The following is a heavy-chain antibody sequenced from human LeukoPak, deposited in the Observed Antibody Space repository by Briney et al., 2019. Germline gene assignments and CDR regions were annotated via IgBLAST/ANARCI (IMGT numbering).Heavy chain of an antibody. D-gene: IGHD3-3*01. CDR1: GLTFSSYW. Sequence: GGSLRLSCAASGLTFSSYWMHWVRQAPGKGLVWVSRINSDGSSTNYADSVKGRFTIPRDNAKNTLYLQMNSLRAEDTAVYYCARGHDFWSGYYSYWGQGTLVTVSS. J-gene: IGHJ4*02. CDR2: INSDGSST. V-gene: IGHV3-74*01. CDR3: ARGHDFWSGYYSY.